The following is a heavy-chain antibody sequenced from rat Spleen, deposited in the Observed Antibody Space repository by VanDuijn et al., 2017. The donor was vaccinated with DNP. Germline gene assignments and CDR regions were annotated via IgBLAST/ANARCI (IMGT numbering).Heavy chain of an antibody. D-gene: IGHD1-1*01. Sequence: EVQLQESGPGLVKPSQSLSLTCSVTGYSIASNYGGWVRQFPGNKLEYIGHISFSGGTNYNPSLKSQISITRDTSKNQFFLHLDSVTTEDTATYYCARVVWYFDYWGQGVMVTVSS. J-gene: IGHJ2*01. CDR3: ARVVWYFDY. V-gene: IGHV3-1*01. CDR2: ISFSGGT. CDR1: GYSIASNY.